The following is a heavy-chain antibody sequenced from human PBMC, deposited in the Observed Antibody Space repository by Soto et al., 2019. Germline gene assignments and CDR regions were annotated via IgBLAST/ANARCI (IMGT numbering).Heavy chain of an antibody. CDR1: GFTVSTNY. Sequence: EVQLVETGGGAIQPGGSLRLSCAVSGFTVSTNYMSWVRQAPGKGLEWVSVIYYDDGSTYYADSVKGRFSISRDSSRNTRYRPMNSLRAEGTAVYYCASGQQVILRYYYGLDVWGQGTTVTVSS. CDR2: IYYDDGST. V-gene: IGHV3-53*02. CDR3: ASGQQVILRYYYGLDV. D-gene: IGHD6-13*01. J-gene: IGHJ6*02.